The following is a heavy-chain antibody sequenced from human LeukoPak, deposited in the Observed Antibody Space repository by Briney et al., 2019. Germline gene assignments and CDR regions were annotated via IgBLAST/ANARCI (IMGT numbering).Heavy chain of an antibody. V-gene: IGHV1-24*01. D-gene: IGHD3-9*01. CDR1: GYTLTELS. CDR3: ATLGYFDWFFDY. J-gene: IGHJ4*02. CDR2: FDPGDGET. Sequence: ASVKVSCKVSGYTLTELSMHWVRQAPGKGLEWMGGFDPGDGETIYAQKFQGRVTMTEDTSTDTAYMELSSLRSEDTAVYYCATLGYFDWFFDYWGQGTLVTVSS.